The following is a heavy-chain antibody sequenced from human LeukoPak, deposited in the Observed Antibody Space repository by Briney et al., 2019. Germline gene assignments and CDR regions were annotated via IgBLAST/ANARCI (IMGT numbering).Heavy chain of an antibody. CDR3: ASVEYSSSLDYFDY. CDR2: IYTSGST. D-gene: IGHD6-6*01. J-gene: IGHJ4*02. CDR1: GGSINNY. V-gene: IGHV4-4*07. Sequence: SETLSLTCTVSGGSINNYWSWIRQPAGKGLEWIGRIYTSGSTNYNPSLKSRVTMSVDTSKNQFSLKLSSVTAADTAVYYCASVEYSSSLDYFDYWGQGTLVTVSS.